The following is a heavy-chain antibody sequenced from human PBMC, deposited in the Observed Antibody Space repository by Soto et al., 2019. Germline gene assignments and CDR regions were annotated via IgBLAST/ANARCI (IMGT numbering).Heavy chain of an antibody. J-gene: IGHJ4*02. V-gene: IGHV4-39*01. D-gene: IGHD3-22*01. CDR1: GDSIDRSNYY. Sequence: QLQLQESGPGVVKPSETLSLTCTVSGDSIDRSNYYWDWIRQPPGKGLEWIGTTYYNGNAYYNPSLNSRVTMSVDTSKNQFSLKLISVTAADTAVYYCARHFVAVVIKGWGYWGQGALVTVSS. CDR2: TYYNGNA. CDR3: ARHFVAVVIKGWGY.